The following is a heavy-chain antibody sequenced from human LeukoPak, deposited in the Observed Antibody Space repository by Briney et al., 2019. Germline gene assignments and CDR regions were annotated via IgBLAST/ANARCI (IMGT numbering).Heavy chain of an antibody. V-gene: IGHV4-4*07. Sequence: SETLSLTCTVSGGSISSYYWSWIWQPAGKGLEWIGRIYTSGSTNYNPSLKSRVTMSVDTSKNQFSLKLSSVTAADTAVYYCARDYGYCSSTSCHFLGAFDIWGQGTMVTVSS. D-gene: IGHD2-2*03. CDR3: ARDYGYCSSTSCHFLGAFDI. J-gene: IGHJ3*02. CDR1: GGSISSYY. CDR2: IYTSGST.